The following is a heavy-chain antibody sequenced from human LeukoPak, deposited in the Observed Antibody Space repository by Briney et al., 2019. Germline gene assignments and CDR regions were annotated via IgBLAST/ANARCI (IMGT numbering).Heavy chain of an antibody. J-gene: IGHJ6*03. V-gene: IGHV1-46*01. Sequence: ASVKVSCKASGYTFTSYYMHWVRQAPGQGLEWMGIINPSGGSTSYAQKFQGRVTITRNTSISTAYMELSSLRSEDTAVYYCARGFGDYVWGSYRHHSPYYYMDVWGKGTTVTVSS. D-gene: IGHD3-16*02. CDR2: INPSGGST. CDR3: ARGFGDYVWGSYRHHSPYYYMDV. CDR1: GYTFTSYY.